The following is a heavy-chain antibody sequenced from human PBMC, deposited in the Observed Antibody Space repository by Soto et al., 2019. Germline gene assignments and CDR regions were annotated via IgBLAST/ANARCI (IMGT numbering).Heavy chain of an antibody. CDR1: GGSISSSSYY. CDR3: ARHVLRFLEWLTNFDY. D-gene: IGHD3-3*01. Sequence: QLQLQESGPGLVKPSETLSLTCTVSGGSISSSSYYWGWIRQPPGKGLEWIGSIYYSGSTYYNPSLKSRVTISVDTSKNRFSLTLSSVTAADTAVYYCARHVLRFLEWLTNFDYWGQGTLVTVSS. CDR2: IYYSGST. V-gene: IGHV4-39*01. J-gene: IGHJ4*02.